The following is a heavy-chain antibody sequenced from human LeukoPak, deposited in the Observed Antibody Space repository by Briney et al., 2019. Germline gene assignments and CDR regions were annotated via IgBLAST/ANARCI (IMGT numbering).Heavy chain of an antibody. Sequence: SETLSLTCAVSGGSISRGGYSWSWIRQPPGKSLEWIGYIYHSGSTCYNPSLKSRVTISVDRSKNHFSLKLSSVTAADTAVYYCAGMVRGVISMAFDYWGQGTRVTVSS. V-gene: IGHV4-30-2*01. CDR2: IYHSGST. CDR1: GGSISRGGYS. J-gene: IGHJ4*02. D-gene: IGHD3-10*01. CDR3: AGMVRGVISMAFDY.